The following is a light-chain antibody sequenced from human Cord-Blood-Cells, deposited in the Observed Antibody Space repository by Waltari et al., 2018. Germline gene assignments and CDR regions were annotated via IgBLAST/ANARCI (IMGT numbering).Light chain of an antibody. J-gene: IGLJ2*01. V-gene: IGLV2-14*01. CDR2: AAN. Sequence: QTALTQPASVSGSPGQSITIPCTGTSSDVGGHNYVSWSQKHPGKTPKLMIYAANNRPSGVSNLFSGSKSGNTASLTISGLQAEYEDDYYCSSYTSSSNVVFGGGTKLTVL. CDR3: SSYTSSSNVV. CDR1: SSDVGGHNY.